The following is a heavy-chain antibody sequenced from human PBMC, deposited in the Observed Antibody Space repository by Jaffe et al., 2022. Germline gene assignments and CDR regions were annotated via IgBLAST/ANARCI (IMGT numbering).Heavy chain of an antibody. D-gene: IGHD5-18*01. Sequence: QVQLQESGPGLVKPSETLSLTCAVSGYSISSGYYWGWIRQPPGKGLEWIGSIYHSGSTYYNPSLKSRVTISVDTSKNQFSLKLSSVTAADTAVYYCARPHSYGFPDPFDYWGQGTLVTVSS. CDR3: ARPHSYGFPDPFDY. CDR2: IYHSGST. V-gene: IGHV4-38-2*01. J-gene: IGHJ4*02. CDR1: GYSISSGYY.